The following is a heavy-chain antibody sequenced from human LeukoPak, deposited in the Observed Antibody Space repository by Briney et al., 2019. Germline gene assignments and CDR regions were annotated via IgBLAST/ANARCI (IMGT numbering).Heavy chain of an antibody. D-gene: IGHD4-17*01. CDR1: GYTFTSYD. J-gene: IGHJ3*02. V-gene: IGHV1-8*03. CDR3: ARYGDYIMQDAFDI. CDR2: MNPNSGNT. Sequence: ASVKVSCKASGYTFTSYDINWVRQATGQGLEWMGWMNPNSGNTGYAQKFQGRVTITRNTSISTAYMELSSLRSEDTAVYYCARYGDYIMQDAFDIWGQGTMVTDSS.